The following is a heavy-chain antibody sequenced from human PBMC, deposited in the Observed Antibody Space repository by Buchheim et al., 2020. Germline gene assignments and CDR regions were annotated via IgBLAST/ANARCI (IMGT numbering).Heavy chain of an antibody. CDR3: ARAYGDWRSFDP. Sequence: VQLVESGGGVVQPGRSLRLSCAASGFTFRSYGMHWVRQAPGKGLEWVAVIWYDGTNTYYGDSVRGRFTVSRDNSKNTLSLQMNNLRAEDTAVYYCARAYGDWRSFDPWGQGTL. V-gene: IGHV3-33*01. CDR1: GFTFRSYG. J-gene: IGHJ5*02. D-gene: IGHD2-21*02. CDR2: IWYDGTNT.